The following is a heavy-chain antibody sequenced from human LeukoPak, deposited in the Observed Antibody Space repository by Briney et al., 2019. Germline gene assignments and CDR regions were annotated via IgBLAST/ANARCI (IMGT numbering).Heavy chain of an antibody. V-gene: IGHV3-23*01. D-gene: IGHD3-10*01. Sequence: GGSLRLSCAASGFTFSSYAMTWVRQAPGKGLEWVSAISGSGDSTYYADSVKGRLTTSRDNSKNTLYLQMNSLRAEDTAVYYCARDQGYYGSGSYKEYFQHWGQGTLVTVSS. CDR3: ARDQGYYGSGSYKEYFQH. CDR1: GFTFSSYA. CDR2: ISGSGDST. J-gene: IGHJ1*01.